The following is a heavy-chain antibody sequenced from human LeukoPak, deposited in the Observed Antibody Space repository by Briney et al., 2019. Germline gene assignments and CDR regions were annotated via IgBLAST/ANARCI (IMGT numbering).Heavy chain of an antibody. D-gene: IGHD4-17*01. CDR1: GGSISSYY. V-gene: IGHV4-59*08. Sequence: SSETLSLTCTVSGGSISSYYWSWIRQPPGKGLEWIGYIYYSGSTNYNPSLKSRVTISVDTSKNQFSLKLSSVTAADTAVYYCARQYYGDCEAYAFDIWGQGTMVTVSS. CDR3: ARQYYGDCEAYAFDI. CDR2: IYYSGST. J-gene: IGHJ3*02.